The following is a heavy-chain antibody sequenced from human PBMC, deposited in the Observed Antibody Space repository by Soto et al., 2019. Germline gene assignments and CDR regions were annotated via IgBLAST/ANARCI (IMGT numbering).Heavy chain of an antibody. J-gene: IGHJ4*02. CDR2: ISGSGGST. Sequence: GGSLRLSCAASGFTFSSYAMSWVRQAPGKGLEWVSAISGSGGSTYYADSVKGRFTISRDNSKNSLYLQMSSLTAEDTAVYYCATSHGPLDNWGQGTLVTVSS. CDR3: ATSHGPLDN. V-gene: IGHV3-23*01. CDR1: GFTFSSYA.